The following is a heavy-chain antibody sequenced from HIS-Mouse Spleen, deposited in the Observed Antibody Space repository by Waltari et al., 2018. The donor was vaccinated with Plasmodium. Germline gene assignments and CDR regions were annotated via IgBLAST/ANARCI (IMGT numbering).Heavy chain of an antibody. J-gene: IGHJ3*02. CDR3: ARDGYSSSWYPFDI. D-gene: IGHD6-13*01. Sequence: QVQLQESGPGLVKPSETLSLTCTVPGGSLSSYYWSRIRQPPGKGLEWIGYIYYSGSTNYNPSLKSRVTISVDTSKNQFSLKLSSVTAADTAVYYCARDGYSSSWYPFDIWGQGTMVTVSS. CDR1: GGSLSSYY. CDR2: IYYSGST. V-gene: IGHV4-59*01.